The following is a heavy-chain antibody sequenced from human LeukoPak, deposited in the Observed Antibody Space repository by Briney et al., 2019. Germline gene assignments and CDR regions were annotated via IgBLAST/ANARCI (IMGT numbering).Heavy chain of an antibody. V-gene: IGHV3-23*01. CDR3: ARNDIADDSSGYPWAFQH. CDR1: GFTFSSYA. CDR2: ISGSGGST. Sequence: GGSLRFSCAASGFTFSSYAMSWVRQAPGKGLEWVSAISGSGGSTYYADSVKGRFTISRDNSKNTLYLQMNSLRAEDTAVYYCARNDIADDSSGYPWAFQHWGQGTLVTVSS. D-gene: IGHD3-22*01. J-gene: IGHJ1*01.